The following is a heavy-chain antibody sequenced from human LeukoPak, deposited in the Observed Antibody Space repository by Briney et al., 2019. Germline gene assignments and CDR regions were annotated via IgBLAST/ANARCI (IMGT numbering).Heavy chain of an antibody. Sequence: ASVKVSCKASGYTFTSYGISWVRQAPGQGLEWMGWISAYNGNTNYAQKLQGRVTMTTDTSTSTAYMELRSLRSDDTAVYYCARAAGIAVAVPSDEDYWGQGTLVTVSS. CDR3: ARAAGIAVAVPSDEDY. J-gene: IGHJ4*02. V-gene: IGHV1-18*01. CDR1: GYTFTSYG. D-gene: IGHD6-19*01. CDR2: ISAYNGNT.